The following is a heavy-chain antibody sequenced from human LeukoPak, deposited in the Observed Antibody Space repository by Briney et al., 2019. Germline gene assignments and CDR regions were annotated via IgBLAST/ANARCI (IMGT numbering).Heavy chain of an antibody. CDR3: ARDRGSGWYGPQGYMDV. CDR2: MNPNSGNT. D-gene: IGHD6-19*01. V-gene: IGHV1-8*03. Sequence: GASVKVSCKASGYTFTSYDINWVRQATGQGLEWMGWMNPNSGNTGYAQKFQGRVTITRNTSISTAYMELSSLRAEDTAVYYCARDRGSGWYGPQGYMDVWGKGTTVTISS. J-gene: IGHJ6*03. CDR1: GYTFTSYD.